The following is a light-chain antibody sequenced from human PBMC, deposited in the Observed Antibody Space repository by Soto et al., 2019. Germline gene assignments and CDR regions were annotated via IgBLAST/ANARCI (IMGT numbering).Light chain of an antibody. V-gene: IGLV2-14*03. J-gene: IGLJ1*01. CDR3: SSYTTSNTFYV. CDR2: DVS. Sequence: ALTQPASVSGSPGQSITISCTGTSSDVGGYNYVSWYQQYPGKAPKLMIYDVSNRPSGVSNRFSGSKSGNTASLTISGLQAEDEADYYCSSYTTSNTFYVFGTGTKLTVL. CDR1: SSDVGGYNY.